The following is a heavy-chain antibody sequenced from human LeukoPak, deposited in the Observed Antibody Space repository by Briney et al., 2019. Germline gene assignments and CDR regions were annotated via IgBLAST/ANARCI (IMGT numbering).Heavy chain of an antibody. Sequence: GASVKVSCKASGYTFTSYYMHWVRQAPGQGLEWMGIINPSGGSTSYAQKFQGRVTMTTDTSTSTAYMELRSLRSDDTAVYYCARDSVVTATDDAFDIWGQGTMVTVSS. J-gene: IGHJ3*02. CDR2: INPSGGST. D-gene: IGHD2-21*02. CDR1: GYTFTSYY. V-gene: IGHV1-46*01. CDR3: ARDSVVTATDDAFDI.